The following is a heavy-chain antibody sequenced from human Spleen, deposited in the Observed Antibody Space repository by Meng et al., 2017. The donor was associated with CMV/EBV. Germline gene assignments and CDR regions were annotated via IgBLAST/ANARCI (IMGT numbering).Heavy chain of an antibody. D-gene: IGHD2-2*01. J-gene: IGHJ4*02. Sequence: SETLSLTCTVSGGSISSYYWSWIRQPPGKGLEWIGYIYYTAKTNSARTNYNPSLKSRVTMSVDASENQFSLKLSSVTAADTAVYYCARSPRGGCTSVSCYPERPFDYWGQGTLVTVSS. CDR3: ARSPRGGCTSVSCYPERPFDY. CDR2: IYYTAKTNSART. CDR1: GGSISSYY. V-gene: IGHV4-4*08.